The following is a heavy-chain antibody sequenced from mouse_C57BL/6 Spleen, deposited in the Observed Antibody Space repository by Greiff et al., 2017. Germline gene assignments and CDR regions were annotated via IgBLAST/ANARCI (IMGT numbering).Heavy chain of an antibody. CDR3: ARRAYYYAMDY. CDR2: IYPGSGST. D-gene: IGHD3-3*01. Sequence: VQLQQPGAELVKPGASVKMSCKASGYTFTSYWINWVKQRPGQGLEWIGDIYPGSGSTNYNEKFKSKATLTVDTSSSTSYMQLSSLTSEDSAVYYCARRAYYYAMDYWGQGTSVTVSS. J-gene: IGHJ4*01. CDR1: GYTFTSYW. V-gene: IGHV1-55*01.